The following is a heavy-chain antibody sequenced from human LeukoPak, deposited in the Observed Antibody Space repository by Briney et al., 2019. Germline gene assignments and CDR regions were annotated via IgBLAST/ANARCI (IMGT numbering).Heavy chain of an antibody. CDR3: ARMGMIHRGSWFDP. D-gene: IGHD3-16*01. Sequence: SETLTLTCAVYGGSFSGYYWSGICQPPGKGLEWIGEINHSGSTNYNPSLKSRVTISVDTSKNQFSLKLSSVTAADPAVYYCARMGMIHRGSWFDPWGQGTLVTVSS. J-gene: IGHJ5*02. CDR1: GGSFSGYY. CDR2: INHSGST. V-gene: IGHV4-34*01.